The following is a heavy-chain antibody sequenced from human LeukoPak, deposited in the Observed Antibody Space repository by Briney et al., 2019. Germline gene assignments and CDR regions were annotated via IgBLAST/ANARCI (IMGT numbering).Heavy chain of an antibody. CDR1: GYTFTGYY. D-gene: IGHD1-26*01. V-gene: IGHV1-2*02. Sequence: GASVKVSCKASGYTFTGYYMHWVRQAPGQGLEWMGWINPNSGGTNYAQKFQGRVTMTRDTSISTAYMELSRLRSDDTAVYYCARGGAEWELREDWFDPWGQGTLVTVSS. J-gene: IGHJ5*02. CDR2: INPNSGGT. CDR3: ARGGAEWELREDWFDP.